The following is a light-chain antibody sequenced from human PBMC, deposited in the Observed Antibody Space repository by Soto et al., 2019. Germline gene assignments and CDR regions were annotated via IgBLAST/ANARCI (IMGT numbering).Light chain of an antibody. J-gene: IGLJ3*02. CDR3: CSYAGSFTWV. Sequence: QSALTQPRSVSGSPGQSVTISCTGTTGDVGAYNFVSWYQHHPGKAPKLMIYDASKRPSGVPDRFSASKSGNTASLTISGLQAEDEADYYCCSYAGSFTWVFGGGTKRTVL. V-gene: IGLV2-11*01. CDR1: TGDVGAYNF. CDR2: DAS.